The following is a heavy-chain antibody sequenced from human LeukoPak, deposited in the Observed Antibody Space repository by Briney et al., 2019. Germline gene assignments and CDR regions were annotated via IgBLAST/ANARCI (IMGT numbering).Heavy chain of an antibody. CDR2: INHSGST. CDR1: GGSFSGYY. D-gene: IGHD3-3*01. CDR3: ARSPRITIFGVASHYYMDV. J-gene: IGHJ6*03. V-gene: IGHV4-34*01. Sequence: PSETLSLTCAVYGGSFSGYYWSWIRQPPGKGLEWIGEINHSGSTNYNPSLKSRVTISVDTSKNQFSLKLSSVTAADTAVYYCARSPRITIFGVASHYYMDVWGKGTTVTVSS.